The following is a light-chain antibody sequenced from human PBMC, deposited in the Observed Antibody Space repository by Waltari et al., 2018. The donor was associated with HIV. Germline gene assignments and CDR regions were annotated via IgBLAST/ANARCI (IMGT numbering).Light chain of an antibody. CDR2: SNS. CDR3: QSYDSSLSNWV. J-gene: IGLJ3*02. V-gene: IGLV1-40*01. Sequence: QSVLTQPPSVSGAPGQRVTISCTGSSSNIGAGYDVHWYQQLPGTAPKLLIYSNSKRPSGVPDRFSGSKSGTSASLVITGLQPDDETDYYCQSYDSSLSNWVFGGGTKLTVL. CDR1: SSNIGAGYD.